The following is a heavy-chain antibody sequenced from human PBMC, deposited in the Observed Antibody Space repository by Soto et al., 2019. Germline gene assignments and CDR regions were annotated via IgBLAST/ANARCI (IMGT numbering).Heavy chain of an antibody. J-gene: IGHJ4*02. CDR3: ARVSGLLLGYCSGTSCYAGGYSDY. V-gene: IGHV3-53*01. D-gene: IGHD2-2*01. CDR2: IYSGGST. CDR1: GFTVSSSY. Sequence: GGSLRLSCSASGFTVSSSYMSWVRQAPGKGLERISVIYSGGSTYYTASVKGRFTISRDESNNTLYLQMNSLRAEDTAVYYCARVSGLLLGYCSGTSCYAGGYSDYWGQGTQVTVSS.